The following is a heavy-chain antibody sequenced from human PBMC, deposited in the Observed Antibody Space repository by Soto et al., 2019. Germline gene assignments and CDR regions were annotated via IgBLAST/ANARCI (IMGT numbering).Heavy chain of an antibody. Sequence: TGGSLRLSCAPSGFIFSNYAMSWVRQARGKGLEWVSAISGSGADTYYTESVKGRFTISRDNFKNTLYLQMNSPRAEDTAVYYCAKDTGRGGGSVFDYWGQGTLVTVSS. J-gene: IGHJ4*02. D-gene: IGHD2-15*01. V-gene: IGHV3-23*01. CDR2: ISGSGADT. CDR3: AKDTGRGGGSVFDY. CDR1: GFIFSNYA.